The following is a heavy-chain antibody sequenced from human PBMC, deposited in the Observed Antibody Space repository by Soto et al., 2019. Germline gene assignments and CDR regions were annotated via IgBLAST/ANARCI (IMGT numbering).Heavy chain of an antibody. Sequence: ASVKVSCKASGGTFSSYAISWVRQAPGQGLEWMGGIIPIFGTANYAQKFQGRVTITADESTSTAYMELNSLKTEDTAVYYCTTAGYDILTGYPPHDAFDIWGQGTMVTVSS. CDR3: TTAGYDILTGYPPHDAFDI. J-gene: IGHJ3*02. CDR1: GGTFSSYA. D-gene: IGHD3-9*01. CDR2: IIPIFGTA. V-gene: IGHV1-69*13.